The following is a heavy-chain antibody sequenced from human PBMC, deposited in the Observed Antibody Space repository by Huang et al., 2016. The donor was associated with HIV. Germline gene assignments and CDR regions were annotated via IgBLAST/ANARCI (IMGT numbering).Heavy chain of an antibody. V-gene: IGHV1-69*01. Sequence: QVQLVQSGAEVKKPGSSVKVSCKASGGSFRNFAIGWVRQAPGQGVEWRGGNIPTPGTAKYVQKFKGRVTMIADESTSTAYMELSSLRSEDTAVYYCATVDYYDTSGPQRGYFDNWGQGTLVTVSS. CDR2: NIPTPGTA. J-gene: IGHJ4*02. CDR3: ATVDYYDTSGPQRGYFDN. CDR1: GGSFRNFA. D-gene: IGHD3-22*01.